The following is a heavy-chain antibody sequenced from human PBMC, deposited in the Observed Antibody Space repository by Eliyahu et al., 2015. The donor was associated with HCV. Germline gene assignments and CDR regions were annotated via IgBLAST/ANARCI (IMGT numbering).Heavy chain of an antibody. CDR2: IYYSGXT. Sequence: QLQLQESGPGLVKPSETLSLTCTVSGXXXXSXXYYWGWIXQPPGKGLEWIGSIYYSGXTYYNPSXKSRVTISVDTSKNQFSLKLSSVTAADTAVYYCARLPSSPYNWFDPWGQGTLVTVSS. J-gene: IGHJ5*02. CDR3: ARLPSSPYNWFDP. V-gene: IGHV4-39*01. CDR1: GXXXXSXXYY.